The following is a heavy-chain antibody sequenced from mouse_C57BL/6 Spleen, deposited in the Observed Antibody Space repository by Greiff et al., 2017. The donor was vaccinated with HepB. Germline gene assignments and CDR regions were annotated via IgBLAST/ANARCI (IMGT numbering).Heavy chain of an antibody. CDR3: ARLGLLEGMDY. Sequence: QVQLKQSGAELARPGASVKLSCKASGYTFTSYGISWVKQRTGQGLEWIGEIYPRSGNTYYNEKFKGKATLTADKSSSTAYMELRSLTSEDSAVYFCARLGLLEGMDYWGQGTSVTVSS. V-gene: IGHV1-81*01. CDR1: GYTFTSYG. CDR2: IYPRSGNT. D-gene: IGHD1-1*01. J-gene: IGHJ4*01.